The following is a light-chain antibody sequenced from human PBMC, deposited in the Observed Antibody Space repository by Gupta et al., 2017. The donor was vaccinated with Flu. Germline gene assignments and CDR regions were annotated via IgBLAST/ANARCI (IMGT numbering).Light chain of an antibody. Sequence: PATLSLSRGERATLSCRASQTVSSYYAWYPEKSGQAPRLPIYDRSNRVPGMLARFSSSAYVTHITRRMRSLDPEDFAVYFCVELSTCPQTFGGGTKLEIK. CDR3: VELSTCPQT. J-gene: IGKJ4*01. CDR1: QTVSSY. CDR2: DRS. V-gene: IGKV3-11*01.